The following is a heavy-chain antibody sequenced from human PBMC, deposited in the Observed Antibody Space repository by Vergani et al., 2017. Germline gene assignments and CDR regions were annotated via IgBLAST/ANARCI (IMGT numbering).Heavy chain of an antibody. J-gene: IGHJ4*02. D-gene: IGHD3-16*02. Sequence: QVQLQELGPGLVKPSQTLSRTCTVFGGSISSGDYYWSWIRQPPGKGLEWIGYIYYNGNTYYNPSLKSRVTISVDTSKNQFSLKLSSVTAADTAVYYCARKRLGNLSLRTFDYWGQGTLVTVSS. CDR3: ARKRLGNLSLRTFDY. V-gene: IGHV4-30-4*08. CDR1: GGSISSGDYY. CDR2: IYYNGNT.